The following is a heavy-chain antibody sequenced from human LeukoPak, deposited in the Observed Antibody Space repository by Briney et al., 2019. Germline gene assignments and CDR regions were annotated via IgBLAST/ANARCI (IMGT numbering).Heavy chain of an antibody. D-gene: IGHD5-24*01. CDR2: TSYDGSNK. V-gene: IGHV3-30*18. CDR1: GFTFSNYG. Sequence: GRSLRLSCAASGFTFSNYGIHWVRQAPGKGLEWVATTSYDGSNKYYADSVKGRFTISRDNSKNTLYLQMNSLRVEDTSVYYCAKELELAGEDGFEVWGQGTMVTVS. CDR3: AKELELAGEDGFEV. J-gene: IGHJ3*01.